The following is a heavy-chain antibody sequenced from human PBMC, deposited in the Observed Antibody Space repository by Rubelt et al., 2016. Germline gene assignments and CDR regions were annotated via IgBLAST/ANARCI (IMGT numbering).Heavy chain of an antibody. J-gene: IGHJ4*02. CDR1: GFTFSSYA. D-gene: IGHD2-21*02. CDR2: ISGSGGST. V-gene: IGHV3-23*01. CDR3: AKAPRTYCGGDCVSDY. Sequence: GSGGGVVQPGGSLRLSCAASGFTFSSYAMSWVRQAPGKGLEWVSAISGSGGSTYYADSVKGRFTISRDNSKNTLYLQMNSLRAEDTAVYYCAKAPRTYCGGDCVSDYWGQGTLVTVSS.